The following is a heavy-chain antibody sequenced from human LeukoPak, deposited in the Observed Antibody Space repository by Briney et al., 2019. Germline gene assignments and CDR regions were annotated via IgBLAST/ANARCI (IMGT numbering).Heavy chain of an antibody. CDR3: AKDGTSLTVTTTHYFDY. Sequence: GGSLRLSCAASGFSFSTYGMHWVRQAPGKGLEWVAFIRHDASSQYYADSVKGRFTISRDSSKDTLYLQMNSLRTEDTAVYFCAKDGTSLTVTTTHYFDYWGQGTLVTVSS. V-gene: IGHV3-30*02. CDR2: IRHDASSQ. CDR1: GFSFSTYG. J-gene: IGHJ4*02. D-gene: IGHD4-17*01.